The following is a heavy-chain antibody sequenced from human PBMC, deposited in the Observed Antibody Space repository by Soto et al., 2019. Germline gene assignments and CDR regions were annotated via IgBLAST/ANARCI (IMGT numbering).Heavy chain of an antibody. CDR3: AKGLGIAAAGNWFDP. D-gene: IGHD6-13*01. Sequence: GGSLRLSCAASGFTFSSYAMSWVRQAPGKGLEWVSAISGSGGSTYYADSVKGRFTISRDNSKNTLYLQMNSLGAEDTAVYYCAKGLGIAAAGNWFDPWGQGTLVTVSS. J-gene: IGHJ5*02. CDR1: GFTFSSYA. V-gene: IGHV3-23*01. CDR2: ISGSGGST.